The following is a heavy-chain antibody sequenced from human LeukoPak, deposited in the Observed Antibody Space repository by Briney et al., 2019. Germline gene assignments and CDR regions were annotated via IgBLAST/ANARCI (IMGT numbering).Heavy chain of an antibody. V-gene: IGHV3-53*01. D-gene: IGHD3-10*01. CDR2: IYSGGST. J-gene: IGHJ4*02. Sequence: PGGSLRLSCAASGFIVSKNYMSWVRQAPGKRLEWVAVIYSGGSTYYADSVKGRFTISRDNSKNVYLQMNSLRAEDTAMYFCARITMVRGFDQWGQGTLVTVSS. CDR1: GFIVSKNY. CDR3: ARITMVRGFDQ.